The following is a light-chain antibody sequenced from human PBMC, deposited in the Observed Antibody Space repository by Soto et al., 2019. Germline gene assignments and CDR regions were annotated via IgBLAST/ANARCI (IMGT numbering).Light chain of an antibody. V-gene: IGKV1-27*01. Sequence: DIQMTQSPSSLSASVGDRVSITCRASQGINNYLAWYQQKPGEVPKLLIYGASTLKSGVPSRFSGSGSGTDFTLTISSRQPEDFAVYYWQKYNSAPRTLGQGTKVEIK. CDR2: GAS. J-gene: IGKJ1*01. CDR1: QGINNY. CDR3: QKYNSAPRT.